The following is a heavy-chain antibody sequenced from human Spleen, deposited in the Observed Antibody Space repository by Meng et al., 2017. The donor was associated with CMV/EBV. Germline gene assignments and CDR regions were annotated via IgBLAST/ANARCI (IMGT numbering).Heavy chain of an antibody. CDR2: INHSGST. D-gene: IGHD3-3*01. Sequence: SETLSLTCAVYGGSFSGYYWSWIRQPPGKGLEWIGEINHSGSTNYNPSLKSRVTISVDTSKNQFSLKLSSVTAADTAVYYCARTYYDFSSRNYYYSMDVWGQGTTVTVSS. CDR3: ARTYYDFSSRNYYYSMDV. V-gene: IGHV4-34*01. CDR1: GGSFSGYY. J-gene: IGHJ6*02.